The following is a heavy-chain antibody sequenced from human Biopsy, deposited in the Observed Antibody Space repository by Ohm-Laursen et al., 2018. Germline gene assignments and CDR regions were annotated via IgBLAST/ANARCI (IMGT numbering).Heavy chain of an antibody. D-gene: IGHD3-16*01. CDR2: INHRGSA. CDR3: ARALDYYDPYYYYAMDV. CDR1: GGSFSGYY. J-gene: IGHJ6*02. V-gene: IGHV4-34*01. Sequence: TLSLTWAVYGGSFSGYYWTWIRQPPGKGLEWIGEINHRGSASYNPSLKSRITVLVDTPKNQFSLKLRSVSAADTAVYFCARALDYYDPYYYYAMDVWGQGTSVTVSS.